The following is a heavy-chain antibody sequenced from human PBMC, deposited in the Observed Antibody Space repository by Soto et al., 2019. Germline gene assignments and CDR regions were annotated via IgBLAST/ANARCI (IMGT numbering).Heavy chain of an antibody. D-gene: IGHD2-8*01. CDR2: IYYSGST. V-gene: IGHV4-39*01. Sequence: SETLSLTCTVSGGSISSSSYYWGWIRQPPGKGLEWIGSIYYSGSTYYNPSLKSRVTISVDTSKNQFSLKLSSVTAADTAVYYCASQLGYCTNGVCPIFDYWGQRTLVTVSS. CDR3: ASQLGYCTNGVCPIFDY. J-gene: IGHJ4*02. CDR1: GGSISSSSYY.